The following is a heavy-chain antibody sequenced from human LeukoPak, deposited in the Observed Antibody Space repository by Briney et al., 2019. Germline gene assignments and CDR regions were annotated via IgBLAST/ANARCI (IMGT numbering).Heavy chain of an antibody. J-gene: IGHJ4*02. D-gene: IGHD1-26*01. Sequence: ASVKVSCKASGYTFTVYYIHWVRQAPGQGLEWMGWINPNSGGTNYAQRFQGRVTMTRDTSFSTAYMELSSLRSEDTAVYYCARDTKPILGCIVGAALDYWGQGTLVTVSS. CDR1: GYTFTVYY. CDR2: INPNSGGT. CDR3: ARDTKPILGCIVGAALDY. V-gene: IGHV1-2*02.